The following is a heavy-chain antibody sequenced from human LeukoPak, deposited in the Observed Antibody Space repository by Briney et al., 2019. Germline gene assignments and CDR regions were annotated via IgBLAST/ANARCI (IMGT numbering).Heavy chain of an antibody. V-gene: IGHV1-8*01. CDR1: GYTFTSYD. Sequence: ASVKVSCKASGYTFTSYDINWVRQATGQGLEWMGWMNPNSGNTGYAQKFQGRVTMTRDTSISTAYMELSRLRSDDTAVYYCARVHMTYYDFWSGPRHPDYWGQGTLVTVSS. CDR3: ARVHMTYYDFWSGPRHPDY. D-gene: IGHD3-3*01. J-gene: IGHJ4*02. CDR2: MNPNSGNT.